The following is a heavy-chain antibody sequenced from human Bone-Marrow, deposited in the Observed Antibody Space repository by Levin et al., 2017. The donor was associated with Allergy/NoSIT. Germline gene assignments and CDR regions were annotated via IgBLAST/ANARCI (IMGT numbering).Heavy chain of an antibody. V-gene: IGHV1-8*01. D-gene: IGHD3-9*01. J-gene: IGHJ4*02. Sequence: PMASVKVSCKASGYTFTSYDINWVRQATGQGLEWMGWMNPNSGNTGYAQKFQGRVTMTRNTSISTAYMELSSLRSEDTAVYYCARSPHGGRYFDWLGRSRDFDYWGQGTLVTVSS. CDR2: MNPNSGNT. CDR1: GYTFTSYD. CDR3: ARSPHGGRYFDWLGRSRDFDY.